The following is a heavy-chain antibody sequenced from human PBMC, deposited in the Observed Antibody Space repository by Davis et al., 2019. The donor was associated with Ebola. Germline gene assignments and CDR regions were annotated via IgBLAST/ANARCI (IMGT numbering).Heavy chain of an antibody. J-gene: IGHJ6*02. Sequence: AASVKVTCKASGYTFTSYVMHGVRQAPGQRLEWMGWINAGNGNTKYSQKFQGRVTMTRDTSTSTVYMELSSLRSEDTAVYYCARDSIRFLVSACVVWGQGTTVTVSS. CDR1: GYTFTSYV. D-gene: IGHD3-3*01. CDR2: INAGNGNT. V-gene: IGHV1-3*01. CDR3: ARDSIRFLVSACVV.